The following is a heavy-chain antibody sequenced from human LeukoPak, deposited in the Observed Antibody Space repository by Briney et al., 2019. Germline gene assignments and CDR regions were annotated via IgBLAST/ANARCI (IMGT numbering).Heavy chain of an antibody. J-gene: IGHJ4*02. CDR2: VSGSGSTV. CDR1: GFTFSDHI. CDR3: ARGAKRYSSNLVDY. D-gene: IGHD6-13*01. Sequence: PGGSLRLSCAASGFTFSDHIMNWVRQLPGKRLEWVAYVSGSGSTVYYADSVKGRFTISRDNGKSSLYLQMNSLRAEDTAVYYCARGAKRYSSNLVDYWGQGTLVTVSS. V-gene: IGHV3-48*01.